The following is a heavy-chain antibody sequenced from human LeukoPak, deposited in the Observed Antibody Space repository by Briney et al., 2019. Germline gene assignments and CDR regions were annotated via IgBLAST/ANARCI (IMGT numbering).Heavy chain of an antibody. J-gene: IGHJ4*02. CDR2: IHHSRST. V-gene: IGHV4-34*01. D-gene: IGHD3-16*01. CDR1: GGSFSGYY. CDR3: ARDVDGLIDY. Sequence: SSETLSLTCAVYGGSFSGYYWSWIRQPPGKGLEWIGEIHHSRSTNYNPSLKSRVTISVDTSKNQFSLKPSSVTAADTAVYYCARDVDGLIDYWGQGTLVTVSS.